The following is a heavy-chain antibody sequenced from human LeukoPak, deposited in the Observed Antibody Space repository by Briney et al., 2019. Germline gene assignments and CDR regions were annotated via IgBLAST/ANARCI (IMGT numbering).Heavy chain of an antibody. V-gene: IGHV4-34*01. CDR3: AREGVIGVSNY. D-gene: IGHD5/OR15-5a*01. J-gene: IGHJ4*02. CDR1: GGSFSGYY. Sequence: PSETLSLTCAVYGGSFSGYYWSWIRQPPGKGLEWIGEINHSGSTNYNPSLKSRVTISVDTSKNQFSLKLSSVTAEDTAVYYCAREGVIGVSNYWGQGTLVTVSS. CDR2: INHSGST.